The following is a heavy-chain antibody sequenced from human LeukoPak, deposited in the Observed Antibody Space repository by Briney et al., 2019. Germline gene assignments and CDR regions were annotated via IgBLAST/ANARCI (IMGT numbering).Heavy chain of an antibody. V-gene: IGHV3-64*01. J-gene: IGHJ4*02. D-gene: IGHD6-13*01. CDR1: RFTFSGYP. Sequence: GGSLRLSCAASRFTFSGYPMHWVRQAPGKGLEYLSGISANGGSTYYANSVKGRFTISRDNSKNTLYLQMGSLRPEDMAVYYCARDGSNWDFDYWGQGTLVTVSS. CDR2: ISANGGST. CDR3: ARDGSNWDFDY.